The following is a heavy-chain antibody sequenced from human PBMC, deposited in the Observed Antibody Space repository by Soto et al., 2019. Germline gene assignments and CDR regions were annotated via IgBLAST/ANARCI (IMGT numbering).Heavy chain of an antibody. CDR1: GGSVSSGNYY. CDR2: IYYSGST. CDR3: ARVIVGSEAFDI. Sequence: SETLSLTCTVSGGSVSSGNYYWSWIRQPPGKGLEWIGYIYYSGSTYYNPSLKSRVTISVDTSKNQFSLKLSSVTAADTAVYYCARVIVGSEAFDIWGQGTMVTVSS. D-gene: IGHD1-26*01. V-gene: IGHV4-31*03. J-gene: IGHJ3*02.